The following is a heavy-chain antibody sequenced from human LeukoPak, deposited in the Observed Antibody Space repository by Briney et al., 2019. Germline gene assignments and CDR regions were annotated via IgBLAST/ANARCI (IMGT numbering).Heavy chain of an antibody. V-gene: IGHV4-4*07. CDR2: INTSGST. Sequence: SETLSLTCSVSGGSISGYYWTWIRQTAGKGLEWVGHINTSGSTSSNPSLKSRVTMSVDTSKNQFSLKLTSVTAADTAVYYCARTAYYDLWSGYHVDCWGQGTLVTVSS. CDR3: ARTAYYDLWSGYHVDC. D-gene: IGHD3-3*01. J-gene: IGHJ4*02. CDR1: GGSISGYY.